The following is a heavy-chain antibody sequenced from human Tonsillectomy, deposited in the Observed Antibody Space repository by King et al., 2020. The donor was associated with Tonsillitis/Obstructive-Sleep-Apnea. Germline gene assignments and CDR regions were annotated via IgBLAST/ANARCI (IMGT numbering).Heavy chain of an antibody. J-gene: IGHJ3*02. D-gene: IGHD3-3*01. CDR3: ARDYDFWSGLHVFDI. CDR2: IYYSGSI. V-gene: IGHV4-59*01. Sequence: QLQESGPGLVKPSETLSLTCTVSGGSISSYYWSWIRQPPGKGLEWIGYIYYSGSINYNPSLKSRVTISVDTSKNQFSLKLSSVTAADTAVYYCARDYDFWSGLHVFDIWGQGTVVTVSS. CDR1: GGSISSYY.